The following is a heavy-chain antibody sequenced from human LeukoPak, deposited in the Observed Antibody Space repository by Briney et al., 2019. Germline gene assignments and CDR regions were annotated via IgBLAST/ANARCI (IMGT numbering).Heavy chain of an antibody. J-gene: IGHJ4*02. Sequence: GESLKISCKGSGYSFTSYWIGWVRQMPGKGLEWMGIIYPGDSDTRYSPSFQGQVTISADKSISTAYQQWSSLKASDTAMYYCARYITMVRGVQGFDYWGQGTLVTVSS. CDR2: IYPGDSDT. CDR3: ARYITMVRGVQGFDY. CDR1: GYSFTSYW. D-gene: IGHD3-10*01. V-gene: IGHV5-51*01.